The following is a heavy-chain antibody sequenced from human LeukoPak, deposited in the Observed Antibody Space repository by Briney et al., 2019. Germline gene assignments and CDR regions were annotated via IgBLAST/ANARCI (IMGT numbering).Heavy chain of an antibody. CDR3: AGSDYDFWSGYLGI. J-gene: IGHJ3*02. CDR1: GYTFTVYY. Sequence: GASVRVSCKASGYTFTVYYMHWVRQAPGQGLEWMGWINPNSGGTNYAQKFQGRVTMTRDTSISTAYMELSRLRSDDTAVYYCAGSDYDFWSGYLGIWGQGTMVTVSS. V-gene: IGHV1-2*02. D-gene: IGHD3-3*01. CDR2: INPNSGGT.